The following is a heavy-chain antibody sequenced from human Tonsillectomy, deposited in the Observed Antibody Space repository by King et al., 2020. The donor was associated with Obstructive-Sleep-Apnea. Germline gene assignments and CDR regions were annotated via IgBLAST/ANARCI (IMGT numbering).Heavy chain of an antibody. J-gene: IGHJ4*02. V-gene: IGHV4-59*01. CDR1: GASISSYY. D-gene: IGHD3-10*01. CDR2: IYYSGST. CDR3: ARVGSGTYYNSPNFDY. Sequence: HVQLQESGPGLVKPSETLSLTCTVSGASISSYYWSWIRPPPGRGLEWIGYIYYSGSTNYNPSLKSRVAISIDTSKNQFSLKLSSVSAADTAVYYCARVGSGTYYNSPNFDYWGQGTLVTVSS.